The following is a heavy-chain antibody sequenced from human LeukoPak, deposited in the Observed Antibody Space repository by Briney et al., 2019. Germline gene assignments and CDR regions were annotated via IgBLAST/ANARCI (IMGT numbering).Heavy chain of an antibody. J-gene: IGHJ4*02. Sequence: SVKVSCKASGGTFSSYAISWVRQAPGPGLEWMGGIIPILGTANYAQKFHGRVTITADESTSPAYMVLGSLRSEDTAVYYCASDDSSGYYGRAMKSFDYWGQGTLVTVSS. CDR2: IIPILGTA. CDR3: ASDDSSGYYGRAMKSFDY. V-gene: IGHV1-69*13. CDR1: GGTFSSYA. D-gene: IGHD3-22*01.